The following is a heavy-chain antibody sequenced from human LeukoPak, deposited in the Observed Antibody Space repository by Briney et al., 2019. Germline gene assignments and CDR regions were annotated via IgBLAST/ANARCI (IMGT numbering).Heavy chain of an antibody. CDR3: ARSSYSGTYAGGY. D-gene: IGHD1-26*01. V-gene: IGHV4-59*01. CDR2: IYYGGST. Sequence: SETLTLTCTVSGVSISSYYWSWIRQPPGKGLEWIGYIYYGGSTYHNPSLTSRVTISMDSSTNQFSLTLRSVTAADTAVYYCARSSYSGTYAGGYCGQGSLVTVSS. J-gene: IGHJ4*02. CDR1: GVSISSYY.